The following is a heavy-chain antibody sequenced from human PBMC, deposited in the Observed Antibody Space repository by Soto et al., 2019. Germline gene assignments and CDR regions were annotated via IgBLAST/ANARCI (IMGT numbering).Heavy chain of an antibody. CDR1: GGTFSSYA. CDR2: IIPIFGTA. V-gene: IGHV1-69*12. Sequence: QVQLVQSGAEVKKPGSSVKVSCKASGGTFSSYAISWVRQAPGQGLEWMGGIIPIFGTANYAQTFQGRVTHTADESTSTPYMELSSLRSEDTAVYYCAREAPRVVVVAATPNYYCYGMDVWGQGTPVTVSS. D-gene: IGHD2-15*01. CDR3: AREAPRVVVVAATPNYYCYGMDV. J-gene: IGHJ6*02.